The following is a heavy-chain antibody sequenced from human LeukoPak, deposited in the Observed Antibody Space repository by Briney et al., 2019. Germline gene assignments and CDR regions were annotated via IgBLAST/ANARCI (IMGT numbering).Heavy chain of an antibody. CDR1: GFTFNNYG. Sequence: GGSLRLSCAASGFTFNNYGMHWVRQAPGKGLEWVAVISYDGRNIHYPDSVKGRLTISRDISTDTLLLQMDSLRTEDTAVYYCAKGPLRGTAAAIDYWGQGTLVTVSS. J-gene: IGHJ4*02. V-gene: IGHV3-30*18. CDR2: ISYDGRNI. D-gene: IGHD2-2*01. CDR3: AKGPLRGTAAAIDY.